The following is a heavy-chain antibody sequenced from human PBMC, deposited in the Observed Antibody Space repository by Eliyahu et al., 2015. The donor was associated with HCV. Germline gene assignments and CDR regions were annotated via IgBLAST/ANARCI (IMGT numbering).Heavy chain of an antibody. CDR1: GGTFSSYA. CDR3: ARVLDYDYVWGSYRYYYFDY. CDR2: IIPIFGTA. D-gene: IGHD3-16*02. V-gene: IGHV1-69*01. Sequence: EVKKPGSSVKVSCKASGGTFSSYAISWVRQAPGQGLEWMGGIIPIFGTANYAQKFQGRVTITADESTSTAYMELSSLRSEDTAVYYCARVLDYDYVWGSYRYYYFDYWGQGTLVTVSS. J-gene: IGHJ4*02.